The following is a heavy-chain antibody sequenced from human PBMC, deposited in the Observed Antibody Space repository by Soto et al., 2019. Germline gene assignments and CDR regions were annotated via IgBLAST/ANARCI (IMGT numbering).Heavy chain of an antibody. CDR2: IKSKTDGGTT. Sequence: EVQLVESGGGLVKPGGSLRLSCAASGFTFTNAWMNWVRQAPGKGLEWVGRIKSKTDGGTTDYAAPVKGRFTISRDDSKNTLYLDMTSLKPEETAVYYCYAYHGATWGQEPLFTVSS. CDR3: YAYHGAT. D-gene: IGHD2-2*01. CDR1: GFTFTNAW. V-gene: IGHV3-15*07. J-gene: IGHJ5*02.